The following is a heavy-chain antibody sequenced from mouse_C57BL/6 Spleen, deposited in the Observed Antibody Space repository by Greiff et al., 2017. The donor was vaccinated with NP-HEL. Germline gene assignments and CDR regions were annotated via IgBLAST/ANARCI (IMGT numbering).Heavy chain of an antibody. CDR2: IGPGSGST. D-gene: IGHD1-1*01. CDR3: APTVVVPGAMDY. Sequence: QVHVKQSGAELVKPGASVKISCKASGYTFTDYYINWVKQRPGQGLEWIGKIGPGSGSTYYNEKFKGKATLTADKSSSTAYMQLSSLTSEDAAVYFCAPTVVVPGAMDYWGQGTSVTVSS. CDR1: GYTFTDYY. J-gene: IGHJ4*01. V-gene: IGHV1-77*01.